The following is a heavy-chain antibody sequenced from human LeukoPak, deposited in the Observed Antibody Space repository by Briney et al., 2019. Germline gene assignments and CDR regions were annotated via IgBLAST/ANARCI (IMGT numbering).Heavy chain of an antibody. CDR2: ISYDGSNK. J-gene: IGHJ4*02. CDR1: GFTFSSYA. CDR3: ARDGDWSSPFAY. V-gene: IGHV3-30-3*01. Sequence: PGRSLRLSCAASGFTFSSYAMHWVRQAPGKGLEWVAVISYDGSNKYYADSVKGRFTISRDNSKNTLYLQMNSLRAEDTAVYYCARDGDWSSPFAYWGQGTLVTVSS. D-gene: IGHD3-9*01.